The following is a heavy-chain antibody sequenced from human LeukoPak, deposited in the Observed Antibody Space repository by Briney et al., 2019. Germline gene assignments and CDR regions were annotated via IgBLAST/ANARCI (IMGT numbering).Heavy chain of an antibody. V-gene: IGHV7-4-1*02. Sequence: RASVNVSCKASGYSFADYYMHWVRQAPGQGLEWMGWINTNTGNPTYAQGFTGRFVFSLDTSVSTAYLQISSLKAEDTAVYYCARDALNSWAPAGLFDHWGQGTLVTVSS. D-gene: IGHD6-13*01. J-gene: IGHJ5*02. CDR1: GYSFADYY. CDR2: INTNTGNP. CDR3: ARDALNSWAPAGLFDH.